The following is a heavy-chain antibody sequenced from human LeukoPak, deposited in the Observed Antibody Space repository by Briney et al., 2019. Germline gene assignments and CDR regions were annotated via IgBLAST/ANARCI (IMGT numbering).Heavy chain of an antibody. V-gene: IGHV3-73*01. Sequence: PGGSLGLSCAASGFTFGDSTMHWVRQASGKGLEWVGHIGNKARNYATEYAASLKGRFTISRDDSKDTAYLQVNSLKTEDTAVYYCVGDYNSWTGLKYWGQGTLVTVSS. CDR2: IGNKARNYAT. CDR3: VGDYNSWTGLKY. J-gene: IGHJ4*02. CDR1: GFTFGDST. D-gene: IGHD1-1*01.